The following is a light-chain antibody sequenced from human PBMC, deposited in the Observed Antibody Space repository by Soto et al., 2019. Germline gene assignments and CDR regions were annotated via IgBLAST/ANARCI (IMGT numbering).Light chain of an antibody. CDR3: QEYGRSPYT. CDR2: GTS. Sequence: ENVLTQSPGTLSLSPGERATLSCRVSENVATSYLGWYQQKPGQAPRLLISGTSTRATGIPDRFSGAGSGTDFILTISRLEPEDSAIYFCQEYGRSPYTFGLGTKLEIK. J-gene: IGKJ2*01. V-gene: IGKV3-20*01. CDR1: ENVATSY.